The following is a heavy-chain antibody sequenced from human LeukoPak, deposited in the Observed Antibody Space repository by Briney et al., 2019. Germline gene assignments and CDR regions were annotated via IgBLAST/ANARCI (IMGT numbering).Heavy chain of an antibody. CDR1: GFTFISYA. CDR3: ARGAIEVAVAGTGWYYYYGMDV. V-gene: IGHV3-30-3*01. Sequence: RGSLRLSRAASGFTFISYAMHWVRQAPGKGLEWVAVISYDGSNKYYADSVKGRFTISRDNSKNTLYLQMNSLRAEDTAVYYCARGAIEVAVAGTGWYYYYGMDVWGQGTTVTVSS. D-gene: IGHD6-19*01. CDR2: ISYDGSNK. J-gene: IGHJ6*02.